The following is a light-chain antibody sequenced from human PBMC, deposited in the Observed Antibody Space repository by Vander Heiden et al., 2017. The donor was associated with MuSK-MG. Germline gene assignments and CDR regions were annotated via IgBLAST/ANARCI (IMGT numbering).Light chain of an antibody. Sequence: QSLLTQPHSSSGHPGQRVNIPCSGSSSNIGSSTGDSYQQITGKAPKLLIYSNNQLPPVVPDRFSGSKSGTTASLAISGLQSEDEADYYCAARDDSRNGWVFGGGTKLTVL. V-gene: IGLV1-44*01. J-gene: IGLJ2*01. CDR3: AARDDSRNGWV. CDR1: SSNIGSST. CDR2: SNN.